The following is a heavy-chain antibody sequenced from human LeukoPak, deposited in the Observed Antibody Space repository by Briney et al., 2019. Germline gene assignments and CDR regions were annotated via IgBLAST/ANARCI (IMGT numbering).Heavy chain of an antibody. D-gene: IGHD5-24*01. Sequence: PSETLSLTCTVSGGPISNYYWSWIRQPAGRGLEWIGRVQTSGSTKYNPSLKSRVTMSVDTSKNQFSLKLSSVTAADTAVYYCARDPDGYKFFDYWGRGSPVIVSS. J-gene: IGHJ4*02. V-gene: IGHV4-4*07. CDR2: VQTSGST. CDR1: GGPISNYY. CDR3: ARDPDGYKFFDY.